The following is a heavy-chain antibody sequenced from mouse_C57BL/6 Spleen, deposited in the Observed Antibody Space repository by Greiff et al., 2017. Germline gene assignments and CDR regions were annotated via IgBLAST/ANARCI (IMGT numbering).Heavy chain of an antibody. CDR3: VRDGGVIYYGSSPFAY. CDR1: GFTFNTYA. CDR2: IRSKSSNYAT. V-gene: IGHV10-3*01. J-gene: IGHJ3*01. D-gene: IGHD1-1*01. Sequence: EVKLVESGGGLVQPKGSLKLSCAASGFTFNTYAMHWVRQAPGKGLEWVARIRSKSSNYATYYADSVKDRFTISRDDSQSMLYLQMNNLKTEDTAMYYCVRDGGVIYYGSSPFAYWGQGTLVTVSA.